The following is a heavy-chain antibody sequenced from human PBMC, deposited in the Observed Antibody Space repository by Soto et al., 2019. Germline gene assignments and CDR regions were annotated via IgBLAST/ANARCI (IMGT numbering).Heavy chain of an antibody. Sequence: LSLTCTVSGGSISSGGYYWSWIRQHPGKGLEWFGYIYYSGSTYYNPSLKSRVTISVDTSKNQFSLKLSSVTAADTAVYYCARGDGELGYCTNGVCGGMDVWGQGTTVTVSS. CDR2: IYYSGST. V-gene: IGHV4-31*03. J-gene: IGHJ6*02. CDR1: GGSISSGGYY. D-gene: IGHD2-8*01. CDR3: ARGDGELGYCTNGVCGGMDV.